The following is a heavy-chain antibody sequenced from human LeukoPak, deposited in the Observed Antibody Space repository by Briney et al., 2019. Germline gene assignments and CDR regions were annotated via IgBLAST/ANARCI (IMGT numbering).Heavy chain of an antibody. D-gene: IGHD2-2*01. V-gene: IGHV3-20*04. CDR3: ARAPITSPFYFDY. Sequence: GGSLRLSCTASGFAFDEHGMSWVRRVPGKGLEWVSGVNWSGGSTGYADPLRGRFTISRDNAKNSLYLQMDSLRAEDTALYYCARAPITSPFYFDYWGQGTLVTVSS. J-gene: IGHJ4*02. CDR1: GFAFDEHG. CDR2: VNWSGGST.